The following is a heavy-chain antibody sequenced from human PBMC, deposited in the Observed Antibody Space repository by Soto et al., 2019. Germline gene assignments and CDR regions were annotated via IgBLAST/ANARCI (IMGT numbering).Heavy chain of an antibody. CDR2: IRNKANNYAT. J-gene: IGHJ4*02. V-gene: IGHV3-72*01. D-gene: IGHD3-10*01. Sequence: EVQLVQSGGGLVQPGGSLRLSCAASGFTFSDYSMDWVRRAPGKGLEWVGRIRNKANNYATEYAASLKGRVTFSRDDSENSLYLQMNSLETEDTAVYWCTREKRYYNNLTSFYFDNWGQGTLVTVSS. CDR1: GFTFSDYS. CDR3: TREKRYYNNLTSFYFDN.